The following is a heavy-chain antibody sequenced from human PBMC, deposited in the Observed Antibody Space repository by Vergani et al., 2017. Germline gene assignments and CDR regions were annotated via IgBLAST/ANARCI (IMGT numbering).Heavy chain of an antibody. CDR2: ISWNSGSI. V-gene: IGHV3-9*01. CDR1: GFTFSSYA. D-gene: IGHD6-19*01. CDR3: AKDHRYSSGWYRSYFDY. Sequence: EVQLLESGGGLVQPGGSLRLSCAASGFTFSSYAMSWVRQAPGNGLEWVSVISWNSGSIGYADSVKGRFTISRDNAKNSLYLQMNSLRAEDTALYYCAKDHRYSSGWYRSYFDYWGQGTLVTVSS. J-gene: IGHJ4*02.